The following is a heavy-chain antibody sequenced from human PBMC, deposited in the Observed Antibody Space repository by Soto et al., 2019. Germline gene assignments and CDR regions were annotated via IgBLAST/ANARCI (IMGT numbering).Heavy chain of an antibody. CDR2: LKPNSGGA. Sequence: GASVKVSCKASGYTFSGYYIHWVRQAPGQGFEWMGWLKPNSGGANSAQRFQRRVTMTRDTSISTAYRELRLLESDDTAVYYCARGDCVADPSNLYYFDHWGQGTLVTVSS. CDR3: ARGDCVADPSNLYYFDH. J-gene: IGHJ4*02. CDR1: GYTFSGYY. V-gene: IGHV1-2*02. D-gene: IGHD6-19*01.